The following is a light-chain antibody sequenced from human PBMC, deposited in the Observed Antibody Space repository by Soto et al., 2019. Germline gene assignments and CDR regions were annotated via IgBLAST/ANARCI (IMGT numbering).Light chain of an antibody. V-gene: IGLV1-44*01. Sequence: QSVLTQPPSASGNPGQRVTISCSGGSSNIGSNTVNWYHHLPGTAPKLLIYINNQRPSGVPDRYSGSKSGPSASLAISGLQSGADADYYCAAWDDSLNGDVICIGTKPTVL. CDR1: SSNIGSNT. CDR3: AAWDDSLNGDV. CDR2: INN. J-gene: IGLJ1*01.